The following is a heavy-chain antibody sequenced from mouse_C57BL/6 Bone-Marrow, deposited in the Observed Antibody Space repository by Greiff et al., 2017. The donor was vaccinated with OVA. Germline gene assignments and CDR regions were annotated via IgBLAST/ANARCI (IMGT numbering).Heavy chain of an antibody. D-gene: IGHD2-1*01. CDR2: IYPGDGDT. CDR1: GYAFSSSW. CDR3: AYGKTLCY. J-gene: IGHJ2*01. V-gene: IGHV1-82*01. Sequence: QVQLQQSGPELVKPGASVKISCKASGYAFSSSWMNWVKQRPGKGLEWIGRIYPGDGDTNYNGKFKGKATLTADKSSSTAYMELRSLTSEDSAVYFCAYGKTLCYWGQGTTLTVSS.